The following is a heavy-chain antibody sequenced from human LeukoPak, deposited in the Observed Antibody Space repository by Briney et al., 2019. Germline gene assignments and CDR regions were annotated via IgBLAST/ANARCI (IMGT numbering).Heavy chain of an antibody. V-gene: IGHV1-46*01. Sequence: ASVKVSCKASGYTFTNYYIHWVRQAPGQGLEWMGIINPSGGSTSYAQKFPGRVTMTRDTSTSTVYMEVSSLRSEDTAVYYCARDRNSGAFDIWGQGTMVTVSS. CDR3: ARDRNSGAFDI. CDR1: GYTFTNYY. J-gene: IGHJ3*02. CDR2: INPSGGST. D-gene: IGHD1-7*01.